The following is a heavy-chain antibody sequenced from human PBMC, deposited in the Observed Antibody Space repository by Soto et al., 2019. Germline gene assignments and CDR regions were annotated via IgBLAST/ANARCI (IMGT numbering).Heavy chain of an antibody. V-gene: IGHV3-33*05. CDR2: VSHDGRNT. CDR3: AKGGRQWMGTSDFNS. Sequence: VQLVESGGGVVQPGRSLRLSCAASGFTFSDYAMHWVRQAPGKGLEWVAVVSHDGRNTHYADSVKGRFTISRDSSKNRVSLEMTSLIAEDTAVYYCAKGGRQWMGTSDFNSWGQGALVTVSS. CDR1: GFTFSDYA. J-gene: IGHJ4*02. D-gene: IGHD6-19*01.